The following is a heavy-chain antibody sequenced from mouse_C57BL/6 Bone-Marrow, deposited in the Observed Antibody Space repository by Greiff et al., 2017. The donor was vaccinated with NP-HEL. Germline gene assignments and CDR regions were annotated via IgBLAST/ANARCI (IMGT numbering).Heavy chain of an antibody. CDR3: ARHDYDGD. CDR1: GYTFTSYG. CDR2: IYLGNGYT. Sequence: EVQLQQSGAELVRPGSSVKMSCKTSGYTFTSYGINWVKQRPGQGLEWIGYIYLGNGYTEYNEKFKGKATLTSDTSSSTAYMQLSSLTSEVSAIDCCARHDYDGDWGQGTTLTVSS. J-gene: IGHJ2*01. D-gene: IGHD2-4*01. V-gene: IGHV1-58*01.